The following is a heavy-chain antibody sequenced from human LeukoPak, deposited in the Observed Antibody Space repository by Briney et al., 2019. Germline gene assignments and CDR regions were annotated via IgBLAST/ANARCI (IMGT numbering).Heavy chain of an antibody. CDR3: AATYYYGSGSYHPFDY. D-gene: IGHD3-10*01. V-gene: IGHV1-18*01. CDR2: ISAYNGNT. CDR1: GYTFTSYG. Sequence: ASVKVSCKASGYTFTSYGTSWVRQAPGQGLEWMGWISAYNGNTNYAQKLQGRVTMTTDTSTSTAYMELRSLRSDDTAVYYCAATYYYGSGSYHPFDYWGQGTLVTVSS. J-gene: IGHJ4*02.